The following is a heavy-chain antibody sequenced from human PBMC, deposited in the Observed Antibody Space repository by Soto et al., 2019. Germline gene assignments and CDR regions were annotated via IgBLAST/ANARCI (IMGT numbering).Heavy chain of an antibody. J-gene: IGHJ5*02. CDR2: IYYSGST. Sequence: PSETLSLTCTVSGGSISSGDYYWSWIRQPPGKGLEWIGYIYYSGSTYYNPSLKSRVTISVDTSKNQFSLKLSSVTAADTAVYYCARGYCSSTSCDSNWFDPWGQGTLVTVSS. CDR1: GGSISSGDYY. D-gene: IGHD2-2*01. V-gene: IGHV4-30-4*01. CDR3: ARGYCSSTSCDSNWFDP.